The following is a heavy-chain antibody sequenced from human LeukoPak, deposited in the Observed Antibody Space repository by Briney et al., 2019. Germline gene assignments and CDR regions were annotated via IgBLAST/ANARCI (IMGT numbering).Heavy chain of an antibody. CDR3: AKDRGVVPAAIQYFQH. CDR1: GFTFSSYA. V-gene: IGHV3-23*01. Sequence: GGSLRLSCAASGFTFSSYAMSWVRQAPGKGLEWVSAISGSGGNTYYADSVKGRFTISRDNSKNTLYLQMNSLRAEDTAVYYCAKDRGVVPAAIQYFQHWGQGTLVTVSS. D-gene: IGHD2-2*01. CDR2: ISGSGGNT. J-gene: IGHJ1*01.